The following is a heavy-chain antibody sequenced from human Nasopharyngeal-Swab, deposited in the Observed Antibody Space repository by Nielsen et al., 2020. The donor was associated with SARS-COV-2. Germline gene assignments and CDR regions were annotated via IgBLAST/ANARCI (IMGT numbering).Heavy chain of an antibody. CDR1: GGSFSGYY. D-gene: IGHD2-2*01. V-gene: IGHV4-34*01. J-gene: IGHJ6*02. CDR2: IYYSGST. Sequence: SETLSLTCAVYGGSFSGYYWSWIRQPPGKGLEWIGSIYYSGSTYYNPSLKSRVTISVDTSKNQFSLKLSSVTAADTAVYYCAGRIVVVPAALYYYYGMDVWGQGTTVTVSS. CDR3: AGRIVVVPAALYYYYGMDV.